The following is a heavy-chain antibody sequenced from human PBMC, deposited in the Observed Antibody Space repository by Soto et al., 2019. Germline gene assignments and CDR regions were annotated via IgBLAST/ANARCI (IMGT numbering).Heavy chain of an antibody. J-gene: IGHJ4*02. D-gene: IGHD2-8*01. CDR1: GGSISSYY. CDR2: IYYSGST. Sequence: SETLSLTCTVSGGSISSYYWSWIRQPPGKGLEWIGYIYYSGSTNYNPSLKSRVTISADKSISTAYLQWSSLKASDTAMYYCARLGYCTNGVCYPWIQLARYWGQGTLVTVSS. V-gene: IGHV4-59*12. CDR3: ARLGYCTNGVCYPWIQLARY.